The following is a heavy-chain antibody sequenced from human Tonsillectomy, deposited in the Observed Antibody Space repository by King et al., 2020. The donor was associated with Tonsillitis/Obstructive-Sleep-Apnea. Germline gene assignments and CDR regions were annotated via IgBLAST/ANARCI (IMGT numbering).Heavy chain of an antibody. CDR3: VRGAGRAPLVSGPWYFDL. D-gene: IGHD6-6*01. CDR2: INPSDETT. CDR1: GYTFINYF. Sequence: VQLVESGAEVKKPGASVKVSCKASGYTFINYFMQWVRQAPEQGLEGMGIINPSDETTRSAPKFEDRITITRETPTSQIYMGLSTLRSEDTAVYYCVRGAGRAPLVSGPWYFDLWGRGTLVSVSS. V-gene: IGHV1-46*01. J-gene: IGHJ2*01.